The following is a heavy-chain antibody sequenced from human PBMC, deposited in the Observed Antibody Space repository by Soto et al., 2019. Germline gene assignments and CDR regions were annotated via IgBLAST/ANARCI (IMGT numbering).Heavy chain of an antibody. CDR1: GVSVSSGSYY. CDR3: ARDGITIFGVVTHNPYYYYGMDV. J-gene: IGHJ6*02. V-gene: IGHV4-61*01. Sequence: PSETLSLTCTVSGVSVSSGSYYWSWIRQPPGKGLEWIGYIYYSGSTNYNPSLKSRVTISVDTSKNQFSLKLSSVTAADTAVYYCARDGITIFGVVTHNPYYYYGMDVWGQGTTVTVSS. D-gene: IGHD3-3*01. CDR2: IYYSGST.